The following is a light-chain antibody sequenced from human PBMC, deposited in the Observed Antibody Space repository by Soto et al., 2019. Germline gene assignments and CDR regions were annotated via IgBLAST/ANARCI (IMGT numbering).Light chain of an antibody. Sequence: QSALTQPDSVSGSPGQSITISCTGTSSDVGGYNYVSWYQQHPGKAPKLMIYEVSNRPSGVSNRFSGSKSGNTASLTISGLQAEDEADYYCTSYTRSSTLDVVFGGGTKLTVL. CDR3: TSYTRSSTLDVV. CDR2: EVS. V-gene: IGLV2-14*01. CDR1: SSDVGGYNY. J-gene: IGLJ2*01.